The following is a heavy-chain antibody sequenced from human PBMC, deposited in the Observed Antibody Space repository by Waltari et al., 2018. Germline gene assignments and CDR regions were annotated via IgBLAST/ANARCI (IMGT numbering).Heavy chain of an antibody. CDR2: IKPDGSEK. Sequence: EVQLVESGGALVQPGGSVRLSCAASGFTFSTTWMCWVRQNPGKGLEWVANIKPDGSEKYYVDSVKGRFTISRDNAKNSLYLQMNSLRAEDTAVYFCASGGGRPFDYWGQGTLVTVSS. J-gene: IGHJ4*02. CDR3: ASGGGRPFDY. D-gene: IGHD3-16*01. V-gene: IGHV3-7*01. CDR1: GFTFSTTW.